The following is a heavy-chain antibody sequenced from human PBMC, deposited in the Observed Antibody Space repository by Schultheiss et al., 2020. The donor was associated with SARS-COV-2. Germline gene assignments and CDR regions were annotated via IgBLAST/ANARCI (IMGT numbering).Heavy chain of an antibody. D-gene: IGHD3-3*01. CDR1: GGSISSSNW. CDR2: INHSGST. CDR3: ARGPGGRFLEWLPEDWFDP. J-gene: IGHJ5*02. V-gene: IGHV4-4*02. Sequence: SETLSLTCAVSGGSISSSNWWSWIRQPPGKGLEWIGEINHSGSTNYNPSLKSRVTISVDTSKNQFSLKLSSVTAADTAVYYCARGPGGRFLEWLPEDWFDPWGQGTLVTVSS.